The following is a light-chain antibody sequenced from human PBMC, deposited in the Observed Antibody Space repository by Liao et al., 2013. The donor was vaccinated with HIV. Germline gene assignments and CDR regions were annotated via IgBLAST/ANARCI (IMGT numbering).Light chain of an antibody. CDR3: QVWDSSSDQFXV. CDR1: KLGDKY. J-gene: IGLJ1*01. CDR2: QDN. V-gene: IGLV3-1*01. Sequence: SYELTQPPSVSVSPGQTVSITCSGDKLGDKYICWYQQKPGQSPVLVIYQDNKRPSGIPERFSGSNSGNTATLTITRVEAGDEAVYHCQVWDSSSDQFXVFGTGTKVTVL.